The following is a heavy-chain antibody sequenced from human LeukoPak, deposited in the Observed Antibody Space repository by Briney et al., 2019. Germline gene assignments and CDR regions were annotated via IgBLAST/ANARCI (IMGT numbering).Heavy chain of an antibody. CDR2: IYTSGST. CDR1: GGSISSYY. CDR3: ARDYYDSSGYYYETTYYFDY. J-gene: IGHJ4*02. D-gene: IGHD3-22*01. V-gene: IGHV4-4*07. Sequence: SETLSLTCTVSGGSISSYYWSWIRQPAGKGLEWIGRIYTSGSTNYNPSLKSRVTISVDTSKNQFSLKLSSVTAADTAVYYCARDYYDSSGYYYETTYYFDYWGQGTLVTVSS.